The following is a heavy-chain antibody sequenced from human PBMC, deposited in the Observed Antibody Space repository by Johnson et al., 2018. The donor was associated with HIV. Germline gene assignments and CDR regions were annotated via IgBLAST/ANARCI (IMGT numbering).Heavy chain of an antibody. D-gene: IGHD6-6*01. CDR1: GFTFSSYW. CDR3: ARDKGIAARPDAFDI. Sequence: VQLVESGGVLVQPGGSLRLSCAASGFTFSSYWMSWVRQAPGKGLEWVANIKQDGSEKYYVDSVKGRFTISRDNSKNTLYLQMNSLRAEDTAVYYCARDKGIAARPDAFDIWGQGTMVTVSS. J-gene: IGHJ3*02. CDR2: IKQDGSEK. V-gene: IGHV3-7*01.